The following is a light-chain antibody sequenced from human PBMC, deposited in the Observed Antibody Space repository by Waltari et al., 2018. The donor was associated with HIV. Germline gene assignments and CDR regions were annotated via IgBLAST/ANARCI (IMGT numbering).Light chain of an antibody. V-gene: IGLV1-40*01. J-gene: IGLJ1*01. CDR1: SSNTGAGYD. Sequence: QSVLTQPPSVSGAPGQRVTISCTGSSSNTGAGYDVHWYPPLPGRAPKLLIYDNTNRPSGVPDRFSGSKSGTSAALAITGLQAVDETDYYCQSYDTSLSASVFGTGTKVTVL. CDR2: DNT. CDR3: QSYDTSLSASV.